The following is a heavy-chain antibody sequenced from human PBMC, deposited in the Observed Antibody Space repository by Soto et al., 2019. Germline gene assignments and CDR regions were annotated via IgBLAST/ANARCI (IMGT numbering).Heavy chain of an antibody. J-gene: IGHJ4*02. CDR2: ISSTTNYI. Sequence: LRLSCAASGFTFTRYSMNWVRQAPGKGLEWVSSISSTTNYIYYGDSMKGRFTISRDNAKNSLYLEMNSLRAEDTAVYYCARESEDLTSNFDYWGQGSLVTVSS. CDR3: ARESEDLTSNFDY. V-gene: IGHV3-21*06. CDR1: GFTFTRYS.